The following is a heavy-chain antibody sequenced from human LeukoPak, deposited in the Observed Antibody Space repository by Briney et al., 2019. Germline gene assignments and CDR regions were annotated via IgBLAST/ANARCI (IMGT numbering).Heavy chain of an antibody. CDR3: AAGKGYYDSSGYYYRVNAFDI. CDR2: INPNSGGT. V-gene: IGHV1-2*02. CDR1: GYTFTDFY. D-gene: IGHD3-22*01. J-gene: IGHJ3*02. Sequence: ASVKVSCKASGYTFTDFYIHWVRQAPGQGLEWMGWINPNSGGTNYAQKFQGRVTMTRDMSTSTAYMELSSLRSEDTAVDYCAAGKGYYDSSGYYYRVNAFDIWGQGTMVTVSS.